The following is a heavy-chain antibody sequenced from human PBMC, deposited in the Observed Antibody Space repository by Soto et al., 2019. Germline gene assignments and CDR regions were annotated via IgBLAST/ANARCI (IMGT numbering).Heavy chain of an antibody. CDR3: ARDDVDTAMPYGMDV. CDR2: IIPICGTA. J-gene: IGHJ6*02. V-gene: IGHV1-69*12. CDR1: GGTFSSYA. Sequence: QVQLVQSGAEVKKPGSSVKVSCKASGGTFSSYAISWVRQSPGQGLEWMGGIIPICGTANYAQKFQGRVTITADESTSTAYMELSSLRSEDTAVYYCARDDVDTAMPYGMDVWGQGTTVTVSS. D-gene: IGHD5-18*01.